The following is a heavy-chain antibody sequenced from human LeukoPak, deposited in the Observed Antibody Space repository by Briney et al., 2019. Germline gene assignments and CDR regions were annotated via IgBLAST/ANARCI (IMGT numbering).Heavy chain of an antibody. D-gene: IGHD2-2*02. Sequence: GGSLRLSCAASGFTFSSYGMHWVRQAPGKGLEWVAFIRYDGSNKYYTDSVKGRFTISRDNSKNTLYLQMNSLRAEDTAVYYCANGAHCSSTSCYTSYFDYWGQGTLVTVSS. V-gene: IGHV3-30*02. CDR3: ANGAHCSSTSCYTSYFDY. CDR2: IRYDGSNK. J-gene: IGHJ4*02. CDR1: GFTFSSYG.